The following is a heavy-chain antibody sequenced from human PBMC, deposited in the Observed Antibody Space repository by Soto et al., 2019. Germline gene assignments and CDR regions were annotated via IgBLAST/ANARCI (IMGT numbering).Heavy chain of an antibody. V-gene: IGHV3-33*01. CDR2: IWYDGSNK. CDR1: GFTFSSYG. D-gene: IGHD3-10*01. J-gene: IGHJ3*02. CDR3: ASGEFNVVRGGGPGAFDI. Sequence: QVQLVESGGGVVQPGRSLRLSCAASGFTFSSYGMHWVRQAPGKGLEWVAVIWYDGSNKYYADCVKGRFTISRDNSKNTLYLRMDSVRAEDTAVYYCASGEFNVVRGGGPGAFDIWGQGTMVTVSS.